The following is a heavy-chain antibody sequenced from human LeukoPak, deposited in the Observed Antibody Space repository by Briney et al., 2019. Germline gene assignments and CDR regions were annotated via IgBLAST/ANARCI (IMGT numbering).Heavy chain of an antibody. Sequence: SETLSLTCTVSGGSLSSYYWSWIRQPPGKGLEWIGYIYYSGSTNYNPSLKSRVTISVDTSKNQFSLKLSSVTAADTAVYYCARRQGKYGAADYWGQGTLVTVSS. V-gene: IGHV4-59*08. CDR2: IYYSGST. D-gene: IGHD6-13*01. CDR1: GGSLSSYY. J-gene: IGHJ4*02. CDR3: ARRQGKYGAADY.